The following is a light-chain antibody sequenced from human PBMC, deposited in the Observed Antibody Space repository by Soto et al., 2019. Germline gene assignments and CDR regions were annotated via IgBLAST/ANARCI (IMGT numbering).Light chain of an antibody. V-gene: IGKV3-15*01. CDR1: QSVSTN. CDR2: GAS. J-gene: IGKJ1*01. CDR3: QHYNKWPRT. Sequence: EIVMTQSPATLSVSPGERATLSCRASQSVSTNLAWYQQKPGQAPRLLIYGASTRATGVPARFSGSGSGTELTLTISSLQSEDFAVYYCQHYNKWPRTFGQGTKVDIK.